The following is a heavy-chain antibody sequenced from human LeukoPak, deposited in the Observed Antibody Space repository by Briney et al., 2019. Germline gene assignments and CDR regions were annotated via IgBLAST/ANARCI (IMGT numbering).Heavy chain of an antibody. CDR1: GGTFSSYA. CDR3: AREEVITMVRNWFDP. Sequence: ASVKVSCKASGGTFSSYAISWVRQAPGQGLEWMGRIIPIFGTANYAQKFQGRVTITTDESTSTAYMELRSLRSEDTAVYYCAREEVITMVRNWFDPWGQGTLVTVSS. D-gene: IGHD3-10*01. J-gene: IGHJ5*02. CDR2: IIPIFGTA. V-gene: IGHV1-69*05.